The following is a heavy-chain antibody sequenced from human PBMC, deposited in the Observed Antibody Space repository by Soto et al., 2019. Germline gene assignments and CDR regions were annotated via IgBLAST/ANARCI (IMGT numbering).Heavy chain of an antibody. V-gene: IGHV3-15*07. D-gene: IGHD1-7*01. Sequence: GGSLRLSCAASGFTFSNAWMNWVRQAPGKGLEWVGRIKSKTDGGTTDYAAPVKGRFTISRDDSKNTLYLQMNSLKTEDTAVYYCTTSLAWSRWNYAEVRWFDPWGQGTLVTVSS. CDR2: IKSKTDGGTT. CDR1: GFTFSNAW. J-gene: IGHJ5*02. CDR3: TTSLAWSRWNYAEVRWFDP.